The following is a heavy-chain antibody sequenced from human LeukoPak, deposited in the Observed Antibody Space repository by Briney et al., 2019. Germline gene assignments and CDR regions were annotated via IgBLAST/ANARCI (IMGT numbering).Heavy chain of an antibody. J-gene: IGHJ4*02. Sequence: QTGGSLRLSYAASGFTFSDHIMNWVRQLPGKRLEWVAYVSGSGSTVYYADSVKGRFTISRDNGKSSLYLQMNSLRVEDTALYYCVRQFASWGQGTLVTVSS. V-gene: IGHV3-48*01. CDR1: GFTFSDHI. CDR3: VRQFAS. CDR2: VSGSGSTV.